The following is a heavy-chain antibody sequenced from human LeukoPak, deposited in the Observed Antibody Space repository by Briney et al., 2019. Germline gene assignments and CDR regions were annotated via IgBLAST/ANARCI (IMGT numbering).Heavy chain of an antibody. D-gene: IGHD2-2*01. CDR2: IHYDGTIT. CDR1: GFTFSAYG. CDR3: VKDGHCTHTSCYYFNY. Sequence: PGGSLRLSCAASGFTFSAYGMHWVRQAPGKGLEWVALIHYDGTITYYADSVKGRFTISRDSSKNTLFLQMNSLGAEDTAVYYCVKDGHCTHTSCYYFNYWGQGTLVTVSS. V-gene: IGHV3-30*02. J-gene: IGHJ4*02.